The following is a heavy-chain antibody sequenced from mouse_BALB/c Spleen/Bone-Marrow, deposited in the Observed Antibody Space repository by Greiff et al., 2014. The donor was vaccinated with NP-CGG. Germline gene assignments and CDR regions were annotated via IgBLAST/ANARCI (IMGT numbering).Heavy chain of an antibody. Sequence: EVQLQQTVAELVNPWASVKFSYTSPGLNIKDTYMHWVKQRPEQGLEWIGRIDPANGNTKYDPKFQGKATITADTSSNTAYLQLSSLTSEDTAVYYCARYYYAMDYWGQGTSVTVSS. CDR1: GLNIKDTY. J-gene: IGHJ4*01. V-gene: IGHV14-3*02. CDR2: IDPANGNT. CDR3: ARYYYAMDY.